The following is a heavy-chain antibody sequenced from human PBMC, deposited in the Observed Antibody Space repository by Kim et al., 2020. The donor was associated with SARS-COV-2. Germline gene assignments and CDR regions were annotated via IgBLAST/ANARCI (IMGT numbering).Heavy chain of an antibody. CDR3: AKGAIVGATGTRRHFDY. Sequence: GGSLRLSCAASGFTFSSYAMSWVRQAPGKGLEWVSAISGSGGSTYYADSVKGRFTISRDNSKNTLYLQMNSLRAEDTAIYYCAKGAIVGATGTRRHFDYWGQGTLVTVSS. V-gene: IGHV3-23*01. CDR1: GFTFSSYA. J-gene: IGHJ4*02. D-gene: IGHD1-26*01. CDR2: ISGSGGST.